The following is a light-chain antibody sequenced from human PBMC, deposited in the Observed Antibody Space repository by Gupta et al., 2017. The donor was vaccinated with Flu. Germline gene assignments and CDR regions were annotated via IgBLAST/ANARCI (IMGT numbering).Light chain of an antibody. V-gene: IGLV1-47*01. CDR3: AAWDDSLSGLYV. J-gene: IGLJ1*01. CDR1: SFNIGSNY. CDR2: RND. Sequence: QSVLTQPPSASGTPGQRVTISCSGSSFNIGSNYVYWYQQLPGAAPKLLIFRNDQRPSGVPDRLSGSKSGTSASLAINGLRSEDEADYYCAAWDDSLSGLYVFGTGTKVTVL.